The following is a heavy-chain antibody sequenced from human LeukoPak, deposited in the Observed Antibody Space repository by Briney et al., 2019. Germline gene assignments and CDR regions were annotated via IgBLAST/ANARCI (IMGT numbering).Heavy chain of an antibody. Sequence: GGSLRLSCAASGFTVNNNYMSWVRQAPGKGLEGVSIIYSGGSTYYADSVKGRFTISRDNSKNTLYLQMNSLRAEDTAVYYCARVTGPTSTVVRGVIIPAFDYWGQGTLVTVSS. CDR2: IYSGGST. CDR1: GFTVNNNY. D-gene: IGHD3-10*01. V-gene: IGHV3-53*01. CDR3: ARVTGPTSTVVRGVIIPAFDY. J-gene: IGHJ4*02.